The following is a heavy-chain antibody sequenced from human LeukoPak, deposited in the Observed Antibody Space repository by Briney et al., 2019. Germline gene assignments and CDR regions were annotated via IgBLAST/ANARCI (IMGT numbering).Heavy chain of an antibody. J-gene: IGHJ5*02. D-gene: IGHD6-19*01. V-gene: IGHV1-18*01. CDR1: GYTFETYG. CDR3: ARDRYVAGTPPGS. Sequence: ASVKVSCKASGYTFETYGISWVRQAPGQGLEWMGWISAYNGDTNYAQMLQGRVTMTTDTSTSTAYIELRSLRSDDTAVYYCARDRYVAGTPPGSSGQGTLVTVSS. CDR2: ISAYNGDT.